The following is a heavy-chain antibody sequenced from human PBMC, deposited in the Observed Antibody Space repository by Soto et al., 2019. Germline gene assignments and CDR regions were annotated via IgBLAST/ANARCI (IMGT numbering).Heavy chain of an antibody. CDR2: ISGSGGST. CDR1: GFTFSSYA. V-gene: IGHV3-23*01. Sequence: EVQLLESGGGLVQPGGSLRLSCAASGFTFSSYAMSWVRQAPGKGLEWVSAISGSGGSTYYADSVKGRFTISRDNSKNTLYLQMNSLRAEDTAVYYCGKGYNILTGRNNYYYYYMDVWGKGTTVTVSS. J-gene: IGHJ6*03. D-gene: IGHD3-9*01. CDR3: GKGYNILTGRNNYYYYYMDV.